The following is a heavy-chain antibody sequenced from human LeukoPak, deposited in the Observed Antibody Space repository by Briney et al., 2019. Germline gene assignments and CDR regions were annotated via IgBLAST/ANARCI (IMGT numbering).Heavy chain of an antibody. J-gene: IGHJ4*02. CDR2: ISSSGITI. CDR3: ARVVWEVSGVTAHFDY. Sequence: GGSLRLSCAASGFTFSSYTMNWVRRAPGKGLEWVSYISSSGITIYYADSVKGRFTISRDNAKNSLYLQMNSLRAEDTAVYYCARVVWEVSGVTAHFDYWGQGTLVTVSS. CDR1: GFTFSSYT. D-gene: IGHD1-26*01. V-gene: IGHV3-48*01.